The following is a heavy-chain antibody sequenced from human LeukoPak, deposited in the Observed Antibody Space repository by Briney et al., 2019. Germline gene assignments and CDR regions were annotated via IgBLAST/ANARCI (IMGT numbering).Heavy chain of an antibody. J-gene: IGHJ5*01. CDR1: GGSVSSYY. CDR3: ARHYSSGWSDC. Sequence: SETLSLTCTVSGGSVSSYYWTWIRQPPGKGLEWIGYIYNSGSTSYTPSLKSRVTIPVDTSKNQFSLKLSSVTAADTAVYYCARHYSSGWSDCWGQGTLVTVSS. D-gene: IGHD6-19*01. V-gene: IGHV4-59*08. CDR2: IYNSGST.